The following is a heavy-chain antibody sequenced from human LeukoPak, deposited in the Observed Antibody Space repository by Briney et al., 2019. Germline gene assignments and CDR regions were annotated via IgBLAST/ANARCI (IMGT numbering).Heavy chain of an antibody. V-gene: IGHV4-39*07. CDR3: ASGEAVGY. J-gene: IGHJ4*02. D-gene: IGHD1-26*01. CDR1: GDSFSSVTDY. CDR2: IYHSGST. Sequence: PSETLSLTCTVSGDSFSSVTDYWAWIRQPPGKGLEWIGSIYHSGSTYYNPSLKSRVTISVDTSKNQFSLKLSSVTAADTAVYYCASGEAVGYWGQGTLVTVSS.